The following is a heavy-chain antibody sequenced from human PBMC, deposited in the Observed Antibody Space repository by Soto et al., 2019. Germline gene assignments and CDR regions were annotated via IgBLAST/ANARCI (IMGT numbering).Heavy chain of an antibody. V-gene: IGHV1-2*02. D-gene: IGHD3-16*01. CDR3: ARDKSLIMITFGGVSGLDY. J-gene: IGHJ4*02. CDR2: INPNSGGT. CDR1: GYTFTGYY. Sequence: QVQLVQSGAEVKKPGASVKVSCKASGYTFTGYYMHWVRQAPGQGLEWMGWINPNSGGTNFAQKFQGRVTMTRDTSISTAYMELSRLRSDDTDVYYCARDKSLIMITFGGVSGLDYWGQGTLVTVSS.